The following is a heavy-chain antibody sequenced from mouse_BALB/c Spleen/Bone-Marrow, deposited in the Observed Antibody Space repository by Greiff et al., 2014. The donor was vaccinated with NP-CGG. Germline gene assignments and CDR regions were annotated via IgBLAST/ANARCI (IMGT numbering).Heavy chain of an antibody. CDR1: GYTFTDYA. CDR2: ISTYSGNT. CDR3: ARGYNGSSYLLDY. D-gene: IGHD1-1*01. J-gene: IGHJ2*01. V-gene: IGHV1S137*01. Sequence: VQVVESGPELVRPGVSVKISCKGSGYTFTDYAMHWVKQSHAKSLEWIGVISTYSGNTNYNQKFKGKATMTVDKSSSTAYMELASLTSGDSAIYYCARGYNGSSYLLDYWGQGTTLTVSS.